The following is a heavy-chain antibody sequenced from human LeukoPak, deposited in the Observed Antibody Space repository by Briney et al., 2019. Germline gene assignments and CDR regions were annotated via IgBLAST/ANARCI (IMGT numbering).Heavy chain of an antibody. D-gene: IGHD4-17*01. CDR3: ARDLDGDYVFDY. V-gene: IGHV3-11*04. J-gene: IGHJ4*02. CDR2: ISSSGSTI. Sequence: GGSLRLSCAASGFTFDDYGMSWVRQAPGKGLEWVSYISSSGSTIYYADSVKGRFTISRDNAKNSLYLQMNSLRAEDTAVYYCARDLDGDYVFDYWGQGTLVTVSS. CDR1: GFTFDDYG.